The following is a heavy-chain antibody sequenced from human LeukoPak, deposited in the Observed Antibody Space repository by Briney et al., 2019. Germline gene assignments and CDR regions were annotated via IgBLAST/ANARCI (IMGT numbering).Heavy chain of an antibody. D-gene: IGHD4-17*01. J-gene: IGHJ4*02. CDR1: GGSFSSYS. Sequence: TSETLSLTCAVYGGSFSSYSWRWIRQPPGKGLEWIGYIYYSGSTYYNPSLKSRVTISVDTSKNQFSLKLSSVTAADTAVYYCAAYGDYGPPDWGQGALVTVSS. CDR2: IYYSGST. CDR3: AAYGDYGPPD. V-gene: IGHV4-34*09.